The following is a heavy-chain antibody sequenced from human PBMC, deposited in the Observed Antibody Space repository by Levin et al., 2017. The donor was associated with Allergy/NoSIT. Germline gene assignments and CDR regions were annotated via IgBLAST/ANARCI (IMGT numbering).Heavy chain of an antibody. CDR1: GGTFSSYA. J-gene: IGHJ6*02. Sequence: SVKVSCKASGGTFSSYAISWVRQAPGQGLEWMGGIIPIFGTANYAQKFQGRVTITADESTSTAYMELSSLRSEDTAVYYCARGKYCSSTSCYTSYRYYYYYGMDVWGQGTTVTVSS. V-gene: IGHV1-69*13. CDR3: ARGKYCSSTSCYTSYRYYYYYGMDV. CDR2: IIPIFGTA. D-gene: IGHD2-2*02.